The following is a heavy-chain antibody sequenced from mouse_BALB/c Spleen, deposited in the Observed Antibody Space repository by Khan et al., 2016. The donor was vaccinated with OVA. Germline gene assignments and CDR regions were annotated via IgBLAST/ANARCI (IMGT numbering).Heavy chain of an antibody. CDR3: ANHGSSSAWLTY. J-gene: IGHJ3*01. CDR2: INPSTGYT. CDR1: GYTFTSYW. Sequence: QVQLQQSGAELAKPGASVKMSCKASGYTFTSYWMHWVKQRPGQGLEWIGHINPSTGYTEYNQRFKDKATLTADKSSSTAYMQLSSLTSEESAVYYCANHGSSSAWLTYWGQGTLVTVSA. D-gene: IGHD1-1*01. V-gene: IGHV1-7*01.